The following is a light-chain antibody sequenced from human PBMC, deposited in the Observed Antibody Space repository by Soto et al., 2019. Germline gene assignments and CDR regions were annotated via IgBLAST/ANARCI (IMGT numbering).Light chain of an antibody. J-gene: IGLJ1*01. Sequence: QSALAQPASVSGYPGQSITISCTGRSSDVGGYNYVSWYQQHPGKAPKSMIYEVSRRPSGVSNRFSGSKSGNTASLTVSGLQAEDEADYYCSSYTTSNTYVFGTGTKVTVL. CDR1: SSDVGGYNY. V-gene: IGLV2-14*01. CDR3: SSYTTSNTYV. CDR2: EVS.